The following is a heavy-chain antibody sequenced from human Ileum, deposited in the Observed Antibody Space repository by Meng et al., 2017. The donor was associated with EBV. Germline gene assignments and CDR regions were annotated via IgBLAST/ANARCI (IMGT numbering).Heavy chain of an antibody. CDR1: GGSISVINW. Sequence: QVHLQESGPGLGNPSGTLSLTCAVSGGSISVINWWSWVRQSPEKGLEWIGEMSDSGITHYNPSLKSRVTISADKSDNQFSLKLTSVTSADTAVYFCAKNGEKYFEYWGQGTLVTVSS. V-gene: IGHV4-4*02. CDR3: AKNGEKYFEY. J-gene: IGHJ4*02. CDR2: MSDSGIT.